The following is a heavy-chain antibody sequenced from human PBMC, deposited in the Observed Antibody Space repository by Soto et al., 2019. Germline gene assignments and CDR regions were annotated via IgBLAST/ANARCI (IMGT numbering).Heavy chain of an antibody. CDR2: ISSSSSTI. V-gene: IGHV3-48*01. D-gene: IGHD4-4*01. Sequence: PSETLSLTCTVSGGSVSSSSYYWGWVRQPPGKGLEWISYISSSSSTIYYADSLKGRFTISRDNSKNSLYLQMNSLRAEDTSVYFCASTYSNYYYYYMDVWGKGTTVTVSS. CDR1: GGSVSSSSYY. CDR3: ASTYSNYYYYYMDV. J-gene: IGHJ6*03.